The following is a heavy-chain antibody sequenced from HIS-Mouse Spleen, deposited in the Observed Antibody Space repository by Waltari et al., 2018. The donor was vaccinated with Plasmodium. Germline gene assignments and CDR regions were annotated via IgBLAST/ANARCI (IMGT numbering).Heavy chain of an antibody. V-gene: IGHV1-2*02. Sequence: QVQLVQSGAEVKKPGASVKVSCKASGYTFTGYYMHWVRQAPGQGLEWMGWTNTNSGGKTYAQKIQGRVTITRDTSISTAYMELSRLRSAETAVYYCARWGVDAFDIWGQGTMVTVSS. CDR3: ARWGVDAFDI. J-gene: IGHJ3*02. CDR1: GYTFTGYY. D-gene: IGHD3-16*01. CDR2: TNTNSGGK.